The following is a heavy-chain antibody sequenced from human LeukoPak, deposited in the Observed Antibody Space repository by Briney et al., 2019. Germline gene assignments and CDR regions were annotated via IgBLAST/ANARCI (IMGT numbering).Heavy chain of an antibody. Sequence: SQTLSLTCTVSGGSISSGGYYWSWLRQHPGKGLEWIGYIYYSGSTYYNPSLKSRVTISVDTSKNQFSLKLSSVTAADTAVYYCARYFGTGDWFDPWGQGTLVTVSS. CDR3: ARYFGTGDWFDP. J-gene: IGHJ5*02. CDR1: GGSISSGGYY. V-gene: IGHV4-31*03. CDR2: IYYSGST. D-gene: IGHD2/OR15-2a*01.